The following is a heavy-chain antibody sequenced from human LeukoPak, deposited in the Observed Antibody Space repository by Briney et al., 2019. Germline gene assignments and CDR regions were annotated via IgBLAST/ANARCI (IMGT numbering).Heavy chain of an antibody. V-gene: IGHV1-46*01. CDR1: GYTFTSYY. CDR3: ARGRPESPFDP. Sequence: ASVKVSCKASGYTFTSYYMHWVRQAPGQGLGWMGIINPSGGSTSYAQKFQGRVTMTRDMSTSTVYMELSSLRSDDTAVYYCARGRPESPFDPWGQGTLVTVSS. CDR2: INPSGGST. J-gene: IGHJ5*02. D-gene: IGHD1-1*01.